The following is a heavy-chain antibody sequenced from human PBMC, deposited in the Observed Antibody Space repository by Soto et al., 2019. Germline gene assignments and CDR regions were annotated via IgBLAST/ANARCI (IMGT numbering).Heavy chain of an antibody. CDR2: VKSKPDGGTR. CDR3: PPPRWGYGGSGESDYYSYGMDV. CDR1: GFTFNNAW. D-gene: IGHD3-10*01. J-gene: IGHJ6*02. Sequence: EVQLVESGGGLVKPGGSLRLSCAASGFTFNNAWMSWVRQAPGKGLEWVGHVKSKPDGGTRGYAAPVKGRFTNSIDNSTHALYLQMNRLNTDDTAVYYCPPPRWGYGGSGESDYYSYGMDVWGQGTTVTVSS. V-gene: IGHV3-15*07.